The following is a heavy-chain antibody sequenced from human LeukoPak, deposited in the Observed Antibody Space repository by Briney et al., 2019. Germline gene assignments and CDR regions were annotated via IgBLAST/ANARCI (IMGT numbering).Heavy chain of an antibody. CDR3: ARTYSSGWRTYYYGMDV. V-gene: IGHV4-34*01. Sequence: SETLSLTCAVYGGSFSGYYWSWIRQPPGKGLEWIGEINHSGSTNYNPSLKSRVTISVDTSKNQFSLKLSSVTAADTAVYYCARTYSSGWRTYYYGMDVWAKGPRSPSP. D-gene: IGHD6-19*01. CDR1: GGSFSGYY. CDR2: INHSGST. J-gene: IGHJ6*02.